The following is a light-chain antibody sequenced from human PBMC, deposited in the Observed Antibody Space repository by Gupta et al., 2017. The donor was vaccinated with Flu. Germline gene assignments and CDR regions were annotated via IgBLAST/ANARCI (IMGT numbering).Light chain of an antibody. J-gene: IGLJ1*01. CDR1: SPNIGSNT. V-gene: IGLV1-44*01. CDR2: YNN. Sequence: QSALTQPPSASGTPGQRVTISCSGSSPNIGSNTVNWYQQFPGTAPKLLIHYNNQRPSGVPDRFSASKPGTSASLAISGLRSEDEADYYCAAWDNSLSGFVFGTRTMVTVL. CDR3: AAWDNSLSGFV.